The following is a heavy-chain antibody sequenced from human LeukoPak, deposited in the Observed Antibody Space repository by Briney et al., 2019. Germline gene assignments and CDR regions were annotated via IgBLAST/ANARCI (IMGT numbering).Heavy chain of an antibody. J-gene: IGHJ5*02. CDR3: ARATLDRIAAAGTFGTRFDP. CDR2: MNPNSGNT. D-gene: IGHD6-13*01. V-gene: IGHV1-8*01. CDR1: GYTFTSYD. Sequence: ASVKVSCKASGYTFTSYDINWVRQATGQGLEWMGWMNPNSGNTGYAQKFQGRVTMTRNTSISTAYMELSSLRSEDTAVYYCARATLDRIAAAGTFGTRFDPWGQGTLVTVSS.